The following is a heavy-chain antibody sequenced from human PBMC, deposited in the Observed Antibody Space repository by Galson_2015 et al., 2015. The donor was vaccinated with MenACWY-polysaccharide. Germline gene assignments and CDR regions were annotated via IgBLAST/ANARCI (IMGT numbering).Heavy chain of an antibody. D-gene: IGHD2-2*02. CDR2: ISYDGRNK. J-gene: IGHJ4*02. CDR1: GFTFSSYG. V-gene: IGHV3-30*03. CDR3: AIYCSSSSCYKADFHY. Sequence: SLRLSCAASGFTFSSYGMHWVRQAPGKGVEWVAVISYDGRNKYYADSVRGRFTISRDNSKNTLYLQMNSLRPEDTDMYYCAIYCSSSSCYKADFHYWGQGTLVTVSS.